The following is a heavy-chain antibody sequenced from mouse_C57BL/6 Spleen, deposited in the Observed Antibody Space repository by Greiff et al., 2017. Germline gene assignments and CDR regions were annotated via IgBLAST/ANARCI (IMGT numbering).Heavy chain of an antibody. Sequence: EVKLQESGPGLVKPSQSLSLTCSVTGYSITSGYYWNWIRQFPGNKLEWMGYISYDGSNNYNPSLKNRISITRDPSKNQFFLKLNSVTTEDTATYYCARAYYVYDPCAYWGQGTLVTVSA. V-gene: IGHV3-6*01. D-gene: IGHD2-9*01. CDR1: GYSITSGYY. J-gene: IGHJ3*01. CDR2: ISYDGSN. CDR3: ARAYYVYDPCAY.